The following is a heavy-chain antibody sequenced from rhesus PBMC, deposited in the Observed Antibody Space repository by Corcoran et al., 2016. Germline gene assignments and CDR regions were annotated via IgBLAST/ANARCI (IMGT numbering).Heavy chain of an antibody. CDR2: VDGKTGRS. CDR3: ARWTWQLRDAFDF. V-gene: IGHV4-80*01. Sequence: QVQLQESGPGLVKPSETLSLTCPVSGDSFNSFCWSWLRQSPGKGLEWIGEVDGKTGRSNYNPSHKSRVTISRDASKTQFSLKVNSMTAADAAIYYCARWTWQLRDAFDFWGRGLRVTVSP. J-gene: IGHJ3*01. D-gene: IGHD1-44*01. CDR1: GDSFNSFC.